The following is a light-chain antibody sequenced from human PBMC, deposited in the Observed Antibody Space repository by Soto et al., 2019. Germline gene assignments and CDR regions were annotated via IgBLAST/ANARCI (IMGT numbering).Light chain of an antibody. CDR2: DVS. CDR1: SSDVGAYDH. Sequence: QSALTQPRSVSGSPGQSVTISCTGTSSDVGAYDHVSWYQQHPGKAPRLIIYDVSNRPSGVSNRFSGSKSGNTASLTISGLQAEDEADYYCSSYTSSSTYVFGTGTKLTVL. CDR3: SSYTSSSTYV. V-gene: IGLV2-14*03. J-gene: IGLJ1*01.